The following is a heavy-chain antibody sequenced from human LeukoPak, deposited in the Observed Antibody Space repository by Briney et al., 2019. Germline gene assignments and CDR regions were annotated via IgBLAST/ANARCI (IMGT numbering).Heavy chain of an antibody. Sequence: MLGESLKISCKGSGYSFTSYWIGWVRQMPGKGLEWMGIIYPGDSDTRYSPSLQGQVTISADKSITTAYLQWSSLKASDTAMYYCVRLVDYSGGWYFGYWGQGTLVTVSS. CDR2: IYPGDSDT. J-gene: IGHJ4*02. CDR3: VRLVDYSGGWYFGY. D-gene: IGHD5-12*01. CDR1: GYSFTSYW. V-gene: IGHV5-51*01.